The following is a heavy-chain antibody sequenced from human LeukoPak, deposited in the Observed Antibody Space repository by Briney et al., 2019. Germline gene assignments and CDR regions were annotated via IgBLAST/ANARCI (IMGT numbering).Heavy chain of an antibody. V-gene: IGHV3-23*01. CDR1: GFTFSSYA. CDR3: AKRVYFDWSLMITFGGVIGN. Sequence: GGSLRLSCAASGFTFSSYAMSWVRQAPGKGLEWVSAISGSGGSTYYADSVKGRFTISRDNSKNTLYLQMNSLRAEDTAVYCCAKRVYFDWSLMITFGGVIGNWGQGTLVTVSS. CDR2: ISGSGGST. D-gene: IGHD3-16*02. J-gene: IGHJ4*02.